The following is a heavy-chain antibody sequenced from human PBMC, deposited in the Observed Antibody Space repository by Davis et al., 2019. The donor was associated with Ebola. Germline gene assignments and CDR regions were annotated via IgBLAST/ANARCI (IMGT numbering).Heavy chain of an antibody. CDR2: INSDGSST. D-gene: IGHD4-23*01. CDR3: AVTPKYWYYFDY. J-gene: IGHJ4*02. CDR1: GFTFSSYW. Sequence: GESLKISCAASGFTFSSYWMHWVRQAPGKGLVWVSRINSDGSSTSYADSVKGRFTIPRDNAKNTLYLQMNSLTAEDTAVYYCAVTPKYWYYFDYWGQGTLVTVSS. V-gene: IGHV3-74*01.